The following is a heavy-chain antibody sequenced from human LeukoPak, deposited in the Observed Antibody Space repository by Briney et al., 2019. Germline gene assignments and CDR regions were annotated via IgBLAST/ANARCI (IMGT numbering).Heavy chain of an antibody. CDR2: IYFSGTT. CDR3: ARHGTSSYYYYAMDV. J-gene: IGHJ6*02. CDR1: GDSISAYY. Sequence: PETLSLTCTVSGDSISAYYWGWIRQPPGKGLEWIGYIYFSGTTKYNPSLESRVTISVDTSKNQFSLKLSSVTAADTAVYYCARHGTSSYYYYAMDVWGQGTTVTVSS. D-gene: IGHD1-1*01. V-gene: IGHV4-59*08.